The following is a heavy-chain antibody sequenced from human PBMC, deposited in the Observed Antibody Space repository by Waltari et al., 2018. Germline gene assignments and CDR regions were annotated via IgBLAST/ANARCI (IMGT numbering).Heavy chain of an antibody. V-gene: IGHV3-49*03. CDR3: TRDSLSPDYYDTLYAFDI. CDR2: IRSKAYGGTT. Sequence: VQLVESGGGWVQPGRSRERSWTASGLTFGHSALHWFRQAPGQGLEWVGFIRSKAYGGTTEYAASDKGRFTISRDDSKSIAYLQMNSLKTEDTAVYYCTRDSLSPDYYDTLYAFDIWGQGTMVTVSS. CDR1: GLTFGHSA. J-gene: IGHJ3*02. D-gene: IGHD3-22*01.